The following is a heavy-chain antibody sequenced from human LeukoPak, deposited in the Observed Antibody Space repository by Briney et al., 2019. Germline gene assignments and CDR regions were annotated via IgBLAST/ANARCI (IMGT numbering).Heavy chain of an antibody. D-gene: IGHD3-16*01. Sequence: PGGSLRLSCVGSGFAFGVHAMSWVRQAPGKGPEWVATIGSAADLFYAESVKGRFTISRVDPRNTVWLQMNSLRAEDTALYYCAKDWAPHNRVYDCLDAWGQGTQVTVSS. CDR3: AKDWAPHNRVYDCLDA. CDR2: IGSAADL. J-gene: IGHJ5*02. CDR1: GFAFGVHA. V-gene: IGHV3-23*01.